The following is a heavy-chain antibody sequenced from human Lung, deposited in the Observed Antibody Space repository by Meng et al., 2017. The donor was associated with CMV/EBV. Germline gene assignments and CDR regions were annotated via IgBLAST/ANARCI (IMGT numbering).Heavy chain of an antibody. CDR1: GYTFTGYY. CDR3: AREARAAGTDEYFDY. V-gene: IGHV1-2*02. J-gene: IGHJ4*02. Sequence: KISCKASGYTFTGYYMHWVRQAPGQGLEWMGWINPNSGGTNYAQKFQGRVTMTRDTSISTTYMELSRLRSDDTAVYYCAREARAAGTDEYFDYWGQGXLVTVSS. CDR2: INPNSGGT. D-gene: IGHD6-13*01.